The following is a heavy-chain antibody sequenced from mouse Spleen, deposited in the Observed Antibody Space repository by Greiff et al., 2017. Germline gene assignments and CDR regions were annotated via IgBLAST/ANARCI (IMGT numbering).Heavy chain of an antibody. D-gene: IGHD2-4*01. CDR2: INPSTGYT. Sequence: VKLQESGAELAKPGASVKMSCKASGYTFTSYWMHWVKQRPGQGLEWIGYINPSTGYTEYNQKFKDKATLTADKSSSTAYMQLSSLTSEDSAVYYCAYYDYDRGFAYWGQGTLVTVSA. J-gene: IGHJ3*01. CDR1: GYTFTSYW. V-gene: IGHV1-7*01. CDR3: AYYDYDRGFAY.